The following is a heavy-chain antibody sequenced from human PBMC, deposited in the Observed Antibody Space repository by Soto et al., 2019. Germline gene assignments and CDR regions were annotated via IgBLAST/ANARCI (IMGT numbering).Heavy chain of an antibody. V-gene: IGHV1-69*02. Sequence: QVQLVQSGAEVKKPGSSVKVSCKASGGTFSSYTISWVRQAPGQGLEWMGRIIPILGIANYAQKFQGRVTITADKSTSTAYMELSSLRSEDTAVYYCARKPGEIVPYYYYGMDVWGQGTTVTVSS. J-gene: IGHJ6*02. CDR1: GGTFSSYT. D-gene: IGHD2-2*01. CDR3: ARKPGEIVPYYYYGMDV. CDR2: IIPILGIA.